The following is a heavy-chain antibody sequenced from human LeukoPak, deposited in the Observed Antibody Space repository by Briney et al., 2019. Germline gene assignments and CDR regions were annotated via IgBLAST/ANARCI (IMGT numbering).Heavy chain of an antibody. J-gene: IGHJ6*02. D-gene: IGHD2-2*02. CDR1: GFTFSSYS. CDR3: ARSRYTRGPIYYYYGMDV. Sequence: SGGSLRLSCAASGFTFSSYSMNWVRQAPGKGLEGVSYISSSSSTIYYADSVKGRFTISRDNAKNSLYLQMNSLRAEDTAVYYCARSRYTRGPIYYYYGMDVWGQGTTVTVSS. V-gene: IGHV3-48*01. CDR2: ISSSSSTI.